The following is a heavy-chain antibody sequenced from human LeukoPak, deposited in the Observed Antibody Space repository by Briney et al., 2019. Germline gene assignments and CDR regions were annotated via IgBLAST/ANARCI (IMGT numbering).Heavy chain of an antibody. Sequence: GGSLRLSCAASGFTFSNYAMTWVCQAPGKGLEWVSVISSSGDSTYYADSVKGRFTISRDNSKNTLYLQMNSLRAEDTAVYYCAKSGPVAAINWFDPWGQGTLVTVSS. J-gene: IGHJ5*02. CDR3: AKSGPVAAINWFDP. D-gene: IGHD6-19*01. V-gene: IGHV3-23*01. CDR1: GFTFSNYA. CDR2: ISSSGDST.